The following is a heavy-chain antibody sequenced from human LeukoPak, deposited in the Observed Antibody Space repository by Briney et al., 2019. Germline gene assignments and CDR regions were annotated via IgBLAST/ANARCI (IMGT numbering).Heavy chain of an antibody. D-gene: IGHD2-21*02. Sequence: GGSLRLSCAASGFTFSSYSMSWVRQAPGRGLEWVSLISGSGDNTYYADSVEGRFTISRDNSKNTLYLQMNSLRAEDTAVFYCAKEPRHCGGDCFSLLDYWGQGTVVTVSS. J-gene: IGHJ4*02. V-gene: IGHV3-23*01. CDR1: GFTFSSYS. CDR3: AKEPRHCGGDCFSLLDY. CDR2: ISGSGDNT.